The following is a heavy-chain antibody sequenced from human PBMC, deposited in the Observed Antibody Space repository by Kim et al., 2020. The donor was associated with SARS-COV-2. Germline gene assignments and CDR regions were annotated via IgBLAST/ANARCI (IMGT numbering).Heavy chain of an antibody. D-gene: IGHD6-6*01. CDR1: GFTFSSYE. Sequence: GGSLRPSCAASGFTFSSYEMNWVRQAPGKGLAWASYISSSGSTIYYADSVKGRFTISRDNAKNALYLQMNSLRAEDTAVYYCAREDSSSSADGMDVWGQGATVTVSS. V-gene: IGHV3-48*03. CDR3: AREDSSSSADGMDV. CDR2: ISSSGSTI. J-gene: IGHJ6*02.